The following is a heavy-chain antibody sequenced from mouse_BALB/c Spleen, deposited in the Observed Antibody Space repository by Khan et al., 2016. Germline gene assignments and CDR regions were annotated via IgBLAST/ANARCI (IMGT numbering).Heavy chain of an antibody. CDR3: ARGGDYSLYYAMDY. Sequence: QVQLKESGAELARPGASVKLSCKASGYTFTSYWMQWVKQRPGQGLEWIGAIYPGDGDTRYTQKFKGKATLTADKSSSPAYMQLSSLASEDSAVYYCARGGDYSLYYAMDYWGQGTSVTVSS. CDR1: GYTFTSYW. J-gene: IGHJ4*01. D-gene: IGHD1-1*01. V-gene: IGHV1-87*01. CDR2: IYPGDGDT.